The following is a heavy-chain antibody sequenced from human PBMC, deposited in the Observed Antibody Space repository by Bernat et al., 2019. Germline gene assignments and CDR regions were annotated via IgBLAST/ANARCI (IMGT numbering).Heavy chain of an antibody. Sequence: EVQLVESGGGLVQPGGSLRLSCAASGFTVSSNYMSWVRQAPGKGLEWVSVIYSGGSTYYADSVKGRFTISRDNSKNTLYLQMNSLRAEDTAVYYCARDRSIAAPGFYYYNGMDFWGKGPRSPSPQ. CDR1: GFTVSSNY. D-gene: IGHD6-13*01. CDR3: ARDRSIAAPGFYYYNGMDF. V-gene: IGHV3-66*01. J-gene: IGHJ6*01. CDR2: IYSGGST.